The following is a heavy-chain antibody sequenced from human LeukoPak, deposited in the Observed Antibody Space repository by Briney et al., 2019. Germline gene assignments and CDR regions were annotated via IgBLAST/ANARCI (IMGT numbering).Heavy chain of an antibody. CDR2: IIPIFGTA. CDR1: GGTFSSYA. J-gene: IGHJ5*02. Sequence: GASVKVSCKASGGTFSSYAIIWVRQAPGQGLEWMGGIIPIFGTANYAQKFQGRVTITTDESTSTAYMEMSSLRSEDTAVYYCARDSPYYYDSSGLFDPWGQGTLVTVSS. D-gene: IGHD3-22*01. CDR3: ARDSPYYYDSSGLFDP. V-gene: IGHV1-69*05.